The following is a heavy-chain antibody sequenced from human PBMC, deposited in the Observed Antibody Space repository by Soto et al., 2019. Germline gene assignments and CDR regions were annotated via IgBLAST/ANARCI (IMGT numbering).Heavy chain of an antibody. V-gene: IGHV3-30*18. CDR3: AKDRGGATPAHYYYGMDV. CDR1: GFTFSSYG. D-gene: IGHD1-26*01. Sequence: QVQLVESGGGVVQPGRSLRLSCAASGFTFSSYGMHWVRQAPGKGLEWVAVISYDGSNKYYADSVKGRFTISRDNSKNTLYLQMSSLRAEDTAVYYCAKDRGGATPAHYYYGMDVWGQGTTVTVSS. J-gene: IGHJ6*02. CDR2: ISYDGSNK.